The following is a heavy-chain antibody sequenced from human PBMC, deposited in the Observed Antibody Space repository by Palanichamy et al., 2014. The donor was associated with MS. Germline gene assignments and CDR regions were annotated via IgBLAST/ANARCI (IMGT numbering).Heavy chain of an antibody. CDR3: ARDPDDTSFFDP. J-gene: IGHJ5*02. CDR2: INPINGRT. D-gene: IGHD2/OR15-2a*01. CDR1: GYPFIAYG. V-gene: IGHV1-18*01. Sequence: QIELXQSGDEAKKPGASVKVSCKTSGYPFIAYGVSWVRQAPGQGPEWVGWINPINGRTKYAQSLQDRVTMTTDTSTRTAYMELRSLRSDDTAIYYCARDPDDTSFFDPWGQGTLVTVSS.